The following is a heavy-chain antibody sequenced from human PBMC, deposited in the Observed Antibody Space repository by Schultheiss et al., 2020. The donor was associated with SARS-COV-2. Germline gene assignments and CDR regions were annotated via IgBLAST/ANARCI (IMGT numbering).Heavy chain of an antibody. Sequence: SETLSLTCTVSGGSIRNYYWSCIRQPPGKGLEWIWYIFYSGSTNYNPSLNSRVTISVDTSKNQFSLKLSSVTAADTAVYYCARLGGIAVAGLHEDWFDPWGQGTLVTVSS. V-gene: IGHV4-59*08. J-gene: IGHJ5*02. CDR1: GGSIRNYY. CDR2: IFYSGST. CDR3: ARLGGIAVAGLHEDWFDP. D-gene: IGHD6-19*01.